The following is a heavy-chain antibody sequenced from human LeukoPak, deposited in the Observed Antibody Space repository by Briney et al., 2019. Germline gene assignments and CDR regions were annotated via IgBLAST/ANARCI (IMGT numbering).Heavy chain of an antibody. CDR1: GFPFSACW. Sequence: GGSLRLSCAASGFPFSACWMHWARQVPGKGLVWVSCINGDGSNIQYADSVKGRFTTSRDNAKNMMYLQMNSLRVEDTAIYYCARDPRNKGFDPWGQGTLVTVSA. V-gene: IGHV3-74*01. CDR3: ARDPRNKGFDP. D-gene: IGHD1/OR15-1a*01. CDR2: INGDGSNI. J-gene: IGHJ5*02.